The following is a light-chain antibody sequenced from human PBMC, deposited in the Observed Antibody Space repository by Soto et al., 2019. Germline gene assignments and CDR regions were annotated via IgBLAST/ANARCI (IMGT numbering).Light chain of an antibody. CDR2: EVS. CDR3: SSFTTSNTWV. CDR1: SSDVGGFNY. Sequence: QSVLPQPASVSGSPGQSITISCTGTSSDVGGFNYVSWYQQYPGEAPKLLIYEVSNRPSGVSSRFSGSKSGNTASLTISGLQADDDGADYCSSFTTSNTWVFGGGTKLTVL. V-gene: IGLV2-14*01. J-gene: IGLJ3*02.